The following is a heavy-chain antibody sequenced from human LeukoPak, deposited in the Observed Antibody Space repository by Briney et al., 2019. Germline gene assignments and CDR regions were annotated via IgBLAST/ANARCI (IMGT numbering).Heavy chain of an antibody. Sequence: SETLSLTCNVSGYSISSGYYWGWIRQPPGKGLQWIGSIYHSGSTYYNPSLKSRVTISVDTSKNQFSLKLTSVTAADTAVYYCARLPRYYYDSRSRFDPWGQGTLVTVSS. V-gene: IGHV4-38-2*02. J-gene: IGHJ5*02. D-gene: IGHD3-10*01. CDR1: GYSISSGYY. CDR2: IYHSGST. CDR3: ARLPRYYYDSRSRFDP.